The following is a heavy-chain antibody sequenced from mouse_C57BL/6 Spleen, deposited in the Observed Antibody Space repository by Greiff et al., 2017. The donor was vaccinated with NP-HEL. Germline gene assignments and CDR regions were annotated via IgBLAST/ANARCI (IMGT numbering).Heavy chain of an antibody. Sequence: SGAELVKPGASVKLSCKASGYTFTSYRMQWVKQRPGQGLEWIGEIDPSDSYTNYNQKFKGKATLTVDTSSSTAYMQLSSLTSEDSAVYYCARILWLRRWYFDVWGTGTTVTVSS. V-gene: IGHV1-50*01. CDR2: IDPSDSYT. CDR3: ARILWLRRWYFDV. J-gene: IGHJ1*03. D-gene: IGHD2-2*01. CDR1: GYTFTSYR.